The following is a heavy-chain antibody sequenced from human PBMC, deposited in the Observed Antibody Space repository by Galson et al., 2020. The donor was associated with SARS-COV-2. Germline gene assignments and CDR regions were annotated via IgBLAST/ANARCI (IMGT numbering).Heavy chain of an antibody. CDR2: PSHSGGP. CDR3: ARLHYGEYAPEAFDI. D-gene: IGHD4-17*01. J-gene: IGHJ3*02. Sequence: SETLSLTCAVSGTSISSGSYSWNWIRQPPGKGLEWIGYPSHSGGPYYNPSLKSRVTISGDRSKNQFSLRLSSVTAADTAVYYCARLHYGEYAPEAFDIWGPGTRVTVAS. V-gene: IGHV4-30-2*01. CDR1: GTSISSGSYS.